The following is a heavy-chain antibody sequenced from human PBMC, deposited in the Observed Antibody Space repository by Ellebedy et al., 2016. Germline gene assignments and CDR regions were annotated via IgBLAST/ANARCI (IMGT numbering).Heavy chain of an antibody. CDR1: GYSFTSYW. J-gene: IGHJ3*02. CDR2: IYPGDSDT. D-gene: IGHD1-26*01. Sequence: GGSLRLSCKGSGYSFTSYWIGWVRQMPGKGLEWMGIIYPGDSDTRYSPSFQGQVTISADKSISTAYLQWSSLKASDTAMYYCAGRLHGEWELGPDDAFDIWGQGTMVTVSS. V-gene: IGHV5-51*01. CDR3: AGRLHGEWELGPDDAFDI.